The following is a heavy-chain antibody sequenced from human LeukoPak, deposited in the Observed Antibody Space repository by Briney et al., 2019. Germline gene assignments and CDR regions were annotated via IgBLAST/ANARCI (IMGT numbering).Heavy chain of an antibody. J-gene: IGHJ4*02. CDR1: GGSFSGYY. CDR2: INHSGST. V-gene: IGHV4-34*01. CDR3: ASLYSGSYYSY. Sequence: PSETLSLTCAVYGGSFSGYYWSWIRQPPGKGLEWIGEINHSGSTNYNPSLKSRVTISVDTSKNQFSLKLSSVTAADTAVYYCASLYSGSYYSYWGQGTLVTVSS. D-gene: IGHD1-26*01.